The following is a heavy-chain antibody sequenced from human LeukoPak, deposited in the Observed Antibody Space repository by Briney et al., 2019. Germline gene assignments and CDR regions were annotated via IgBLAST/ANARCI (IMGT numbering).Heavy chain of an antibody. CDR1: VFTFSSYA. CDR3: ARDRVPATARPFDY. Sequence: PGGTLRLSCAASVFTFSSYAMHWVRQAPAKGLEWVAVTSSYGNMKYYADAVESRFTISRDNSKNNLYLHMNSLRADATDVYYSARDRVPATARPFDYWGQGTLVTVSS. J-gene: IGHJ4*02. V-gene: IGHV3-30-3*01. D-gene: IGHD1-1*01. CDR2: TSSYGNMK.